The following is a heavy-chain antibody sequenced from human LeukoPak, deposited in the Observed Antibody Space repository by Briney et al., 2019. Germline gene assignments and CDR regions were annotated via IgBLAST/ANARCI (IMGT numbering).Heavy chain of an antibody. V-gene: IGHV3-48*03. Sequence: PGGSLRLSCAASGFTFSSYKMNWVRQAPGKGLEWVSYISSSGSTIYYADSVKGRFTISRDNAKNSLYLQMNSLRAEDTAVYYCARDRSSTVTTRGAFDIWGQGTMVTVSS. J-gene: IGHJ3*02. CDR1: GFTFSSYK. D-gene: IGHD4-17*01. CDR2: ISSSGSTI. CDR3: ARDRSSTVTTRGAFDI.